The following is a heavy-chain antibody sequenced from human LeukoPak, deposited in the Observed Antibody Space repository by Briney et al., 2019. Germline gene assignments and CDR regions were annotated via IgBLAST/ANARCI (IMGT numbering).Heavy chain of an antibody. CDR2: ISWNSGSI. J-gene: IGHJ6*03. CDR1: GFTFEDYD. Sequence: PGRSLRLSCAASGFTFEDYDMHWVRQAPGKGLEWVSGISWNSGSIGYADSVKGRFTISRDNAKNSLYLQMNSLRAEDTALYYCAKGTIMTTVTTDYMDVWGKGTTVTVSS. CDR3: AKGTIMTTVTTDYMDV. V-gene: IGHV3-9*01. D-gene: IGHD4-11*01.